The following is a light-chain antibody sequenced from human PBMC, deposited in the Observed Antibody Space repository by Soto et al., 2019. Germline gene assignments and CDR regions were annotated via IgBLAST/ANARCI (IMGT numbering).Light chain of an antibody. J-gene: IGLJ2*01. CDR2: EGS. Sequence: QSVLTQPASVSGSPGQSITISCTGTSSDDGSYNLVSWYQQHPGKAPKLMIYEGSKRPSGVSNRFSGSKSGNTASLTISGLQAEDEADYYCCSYAGSSTWGVFGGGTKLTVL. CDR1: SSDDGSYNL. V-gene: IGLV2-23*01. CDR3: CSYAGSSTWGV.